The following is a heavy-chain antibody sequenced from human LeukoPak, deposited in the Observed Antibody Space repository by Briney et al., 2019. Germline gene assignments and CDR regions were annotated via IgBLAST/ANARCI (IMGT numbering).Heavy chain of an antibody. CDR1: GGSISSYY. D-gene: IGHD6-13*01. V-gene: IGHV4-59*01. CDR2: IYYSGST. J-gene: IGHJ4*02. CDR3: ARGGSSWYNY. Sequence: SETLSLTCTVYGGSISSYYWSWIRQPPGKGLEWIGYIYYSGSTNYNPSLKSRVTISVDTSKNQFSLKLSSVTAADTAVYYCARGGSSWYNYWGQGTLVTVSS.